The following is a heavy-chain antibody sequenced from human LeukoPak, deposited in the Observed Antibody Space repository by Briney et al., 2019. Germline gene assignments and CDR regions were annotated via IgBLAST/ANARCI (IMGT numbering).Heavy chain of an antibody. CDR2: IYYSGST. D-gene: IGHD6-19*01. V-gene: IGHV4-59*01. J-gene: IGHJ2*01. Sequence: SSETLSLTCTVSGGSISSYYWSWIRQPPGKGLEWIGYIYYSGSTNYNPSLKSRVTISVDTSKNQFSLKLSSVTAADTAVYYCARVRSFSSGWSQPYWHFDLWGRGTLVTVSS. CDR3: ARVRSFSSGWSQPYWHFDL. CDR1: GGSISSYY.